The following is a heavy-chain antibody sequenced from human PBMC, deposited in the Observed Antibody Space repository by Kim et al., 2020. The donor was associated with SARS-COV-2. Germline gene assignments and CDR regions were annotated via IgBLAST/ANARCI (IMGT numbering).Heavy chain of an antibody. J-gene: IGHJ4*02. CDR2: FDPEDGET. D-gene: IGHD6-13*01. V-gene: IGHV1-24*01. Sequence: ASVKVSCKVSGYTLTELSMHWVRQAPGKGLEWMGGFDPEDGETIYAQKFQGRVTMTEDTSTDTAYMELSSLRSEDTAVYYCATTKSRRIAAAGGFDYWGQGTLVTVSS. CDR3: ATTKSRRIAAAGGFDY. CDR1: GYTLTELS.